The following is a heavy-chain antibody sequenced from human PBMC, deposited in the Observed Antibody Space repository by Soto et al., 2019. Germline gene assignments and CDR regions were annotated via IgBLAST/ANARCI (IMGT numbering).Heavy chain of an antibody. D-gene: IGHD7-27*01. V-gene: IGHV3-30*04. CDR3: ARELGRGFDY. CDR1: GFTFSSYA. Sequence: QVQLVESGGGVVQPGRSLRLSCAASGFTFSSYAMHWVRQAPGKGLEWVAGIAYDGRNKYYADSVKGRFTISRDNSKNTGYLQMISLRIEDTGVYYCARELGRGFDYWGQGTLVTVSS. J-gene: IGHJ4*02. CDR2: IAYDGRNK.